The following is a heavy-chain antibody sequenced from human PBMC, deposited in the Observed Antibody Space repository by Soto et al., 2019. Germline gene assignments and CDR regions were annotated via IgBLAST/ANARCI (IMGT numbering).Heavy chain of an antibody. Sequence: SETLALTCAVYGGSFSCYCLSWIRQPTGKGLEWVASISYSGMTYYRHSLKGRVAISLDRSQNQFSLRLHSMTAAETALYYCAKYSYLLDTSGYHDVWGQGLQVTVSS. J-gene: IGHJ4*02. V-gene: IGHV4-34*01. CDR1: GGSFSCYC. CDR2: ISYSGMT. CDR3: AKYSYLLDTSGYHDV. D-gene: IGHD3-22*01.